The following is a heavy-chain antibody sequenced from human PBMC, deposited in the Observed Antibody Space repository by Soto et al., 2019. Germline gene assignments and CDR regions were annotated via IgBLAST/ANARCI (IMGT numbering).Heavy chain of an antibody. CDR3: ARGVVELTNWFDP. J-gene: IGHJ5*02. CDR2: IYYSGST. CDR1: GGSISSGGYY. Sequence: QVQLQESGPGLVKPSQTLSLTCTVSGGSISSGGYYWSWIRQHPGKGLEWIGYIYYSGSTYYNPSLKSRVTISVDKSKNQFSLKLSSVTAADTAVYYCARGVVELTNWFDPWGKGNMVNVSS. V-gene: IGHV4-31*03. D-gene: IGHD3-22*01.